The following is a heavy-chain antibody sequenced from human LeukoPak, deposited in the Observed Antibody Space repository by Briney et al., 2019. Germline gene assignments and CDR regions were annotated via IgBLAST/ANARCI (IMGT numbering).Heavy chain of an antibody. D-gene: IGHD6-6*01. CDR1: GFTFSTFS. J-gene: IGHJ4*02. V-gene: IGHV3-21*01. Sequence: GGSLRLSCAASGFTFSTFSMNWVRQTPGKGLEWVSAISGSGSDIYYADSVKGRFTISRDDPKRSLYLQMNSLRAEDTAVYYCARLYSSSSGLRASDYWGQGTLVTVSS. CDR2: ISGSGSDI. CDR3: ARLYSSSSGLRASDY.